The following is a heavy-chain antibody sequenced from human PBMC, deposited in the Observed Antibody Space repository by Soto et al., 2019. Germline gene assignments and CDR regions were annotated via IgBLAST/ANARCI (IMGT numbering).Heavy chain of an antibody. CDR1: SRSISSSNW. J-gene: IGHJ4*02. D-gene: IGHD1-26*01. Sequence: QVQLQESGPGLVKPAGTLSLTCAVSSRSISSSNWWSWVRQPPGKGLEWIGEIYHSGSANYNPSLKSRVTISVDKSNNQFSLRLSSVIAADTAIYYCAANGLYCLDYWGQGTQVTVSS. CDR2: IYHSGSA. V-gene: IGHV4-4*02. CDR3: AANGLYCLDY.